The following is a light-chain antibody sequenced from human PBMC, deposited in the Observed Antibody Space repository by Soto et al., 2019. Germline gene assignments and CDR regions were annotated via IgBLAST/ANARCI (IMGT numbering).Light chain of an antibody. CDR3: QQYYLTPRI. V-gene: IGKV4-1*01. CDR2: WAS. CDR1: QTVLSSSNNLKY. Sequence: DIVMTQSPDSLAVSMGESATITCQSSQTVLSSSNNLKYLAWYQQKPGQPPKLLSYWASTRDSGVPDRFSGSGSGTDFTLTISNLQTEDVAVYYTQQYYLTPRILGLGTKVDIK. J-gene: IGKJ3*01.